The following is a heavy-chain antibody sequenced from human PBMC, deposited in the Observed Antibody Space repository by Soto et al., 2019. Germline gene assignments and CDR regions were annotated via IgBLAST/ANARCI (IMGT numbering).Heavy chain of an antibody. J-gene: IGHJ3*01. Sequence: DVQLVESGGGLIQPGESLRLCCAAFGFTISGKKYVAWVRQAPGKGLEWVSALYDLDGSFYAASVKGRFTTSSDSSKTTVYLQMNGLRPDDTAVYYCATWHEREHAYDVWGQGTTVTVSS. CDR1: GFTISGKKY. D-gene: IGHD1-1*01. V-gene: IGHV3-53*01. CDR3: ATWHEREHAYDV. CDR2: LYDLDGS.